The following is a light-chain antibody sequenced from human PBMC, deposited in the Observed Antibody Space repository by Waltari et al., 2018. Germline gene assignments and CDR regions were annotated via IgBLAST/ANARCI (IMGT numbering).Light chain of an antibody. V-gene: IGKV1-33*01. CDR2: DAS. CDR1: HDISNY. Sequence: DIQMTQSPSSLSASVGDRVTITCQASHDISNYLNWYQQKPGKAPKLLIYDASNLETGVPSRFSGSGSGTDFTLTISSLQPEDFATYYCQQTDTTPWTFGQGTRLEIK. J-gene: IGKJ1*01. CDR3: QQTDTTPWT.